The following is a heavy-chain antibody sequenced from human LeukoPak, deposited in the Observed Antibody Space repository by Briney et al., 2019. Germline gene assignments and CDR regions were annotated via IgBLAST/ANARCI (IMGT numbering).Heavy chain of an antibody. Sequence: GGSLRLSCAASGFTFSDYYMSWIRQAPGKGLEWVSYISSSGSTIYYADSVKGRFTISRDNAKNSLYLQMNSLRAEDTAVYYCARDHKVTSLAPSNDYWGQGTLVTVSS. CDR1: GFTFSDYY. D-gene: IGHD4-17*01. CDR2: ISSSGSTI. J-gene: IGHJ4*02. V-gene: IGHV3-11*01. CDR3: ARDHKVTSLAPSNDY.